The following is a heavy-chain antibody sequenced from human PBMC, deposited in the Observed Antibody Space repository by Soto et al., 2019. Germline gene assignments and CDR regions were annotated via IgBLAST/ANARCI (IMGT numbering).Heavy chain of an antibody. V-gene: IGHV3-20*04. Sequence: PGGSLRLSCAASGFTFDDYGMSWVRQAPGKGLEWVSGINWNGGSTGYADSVKGRFTISRDNAKNSLYLQMNSLRAEDTALYYCARDRGDSSGYYYSSPYYFDYWGQGTLVTVSS. CDR1: GFTFDDYG. D-gene: IGHD3-22*01. CDR2: INWNGGST. J-gene: IGHJ4*02. CDR3: ARDRGDSSGYYYSSPYYFDY.